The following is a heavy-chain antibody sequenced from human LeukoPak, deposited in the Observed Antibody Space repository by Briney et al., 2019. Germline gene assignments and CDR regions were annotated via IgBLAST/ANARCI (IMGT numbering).Heavy chain of an antibody. CDR3: TAHGSFDF. J-gene: IGHJ4*02. Sequence: KTGGSLRLSCAASGFNFGDAWMSWVRQAPGKGLEWVGRIKSKNTGETTDYAAPVKGRFTISRDDSENMLSLQMNSLKSEDTAIYYCTAHGSFDFWGQGALVTVSS. CDR2: IKSKNTGETT. CDR1: GFNFGDAW. V-gene: IGHV3-15*01.